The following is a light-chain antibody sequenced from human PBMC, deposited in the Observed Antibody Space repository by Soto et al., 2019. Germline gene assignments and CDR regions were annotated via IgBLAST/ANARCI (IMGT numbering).Light chain of an antibody. Sequence: DIVMTQSPDSLALSLGERSTINCHSRQSVLYGSNNKNYLAWYQQKPGQPPKLLIYWASTRESGVPDRFSGSGSETDFTLTISSLEPEDFAVYYCQQRSDWPLTFGQGTRLE. CDR2: WAS. V-gene: IGKV4-1*01. CDR3: QQRSDWPLT. CDR1: QSVLYGSNNKNY. J-gene: IGKJ5*01.